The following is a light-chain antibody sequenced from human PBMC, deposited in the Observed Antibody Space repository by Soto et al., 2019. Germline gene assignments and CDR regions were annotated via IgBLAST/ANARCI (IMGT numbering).Light chain of an antibody. CDR3: SSYTSSTTPRVV. Sequence: QPVLTQPASVSGSPGQSITISCTGTNSDVGAYNYVSWYQQHPGKAPKLVIYNVSNRPSGVSDRFSGSKSGNTASLTISGLQTEDEADYYCSSYTSSTTPRVVFGGGTKLTVL. CDR2: NVS. V-gene: IGLV2-14*03. J-gene: IGLJ2*01. CDR1: NSDVGAYNY.